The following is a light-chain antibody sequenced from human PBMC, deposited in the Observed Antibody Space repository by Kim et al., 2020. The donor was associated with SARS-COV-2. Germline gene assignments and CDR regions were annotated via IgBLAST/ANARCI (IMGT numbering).Light chain of an antibody. CDR2: DDN. Sequence: LGQTFRITCQGDSLRRYYANWYQQKPGQAPVLVISDDNNRPSGIADRFSGSSSGNTASLTITGAQAEDEADYYCNSRDTSGNQWVFGGGTQLTVL. CDR3: NSRDTSGNQWV. J-gene: IGLJ3*02. CDR1: SLRRYY. V-gene: IGLV3-19*01.